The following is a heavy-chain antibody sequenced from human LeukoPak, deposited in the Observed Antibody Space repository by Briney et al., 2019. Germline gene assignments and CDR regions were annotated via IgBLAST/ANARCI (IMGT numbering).Heavy chain of an antibody. V-gene: IGHV4-4*07. D-gene: IGHD1/OR15-1a*01. CDR1: GASISSYY. Sequence: SETLSLTCTVSGASISSYYWSWLRQPAGKGLEWIGRIYTSGSTNYNPSLKSRVTMSVDTSKNQFSLKLSSVTAADTAVYYCARESPNGDWNNWGQGILVTVSS. J-gene: IGHJ4*02. CDR2: IYTSGST. CDR3: ARESPNGDWNN.